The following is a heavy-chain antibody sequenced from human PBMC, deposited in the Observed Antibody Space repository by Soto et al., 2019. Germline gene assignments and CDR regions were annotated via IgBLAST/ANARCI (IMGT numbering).Heavy chain of an antibody. CDR3: VRGGYVHAFDY. D-gene: IGHD5-12*01. V-gene: IGHV4-59*01. CDR1: GGSISYYY. J-gene: IGHJ4*02. Sequence: SETLSLTCTVSGGSISYYYWGWIRQPPGKGLEWIGSIYYSGNTHYNPSLKSRVTISVDTSMNQFSLNLDSVTAVDSAVYYCVRGGYVHAFDYWGQGALVTVYS. CDR2: IYYSGNT.